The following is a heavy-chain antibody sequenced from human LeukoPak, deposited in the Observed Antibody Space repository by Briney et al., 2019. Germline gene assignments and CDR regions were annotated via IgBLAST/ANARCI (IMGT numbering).Heavy chain of an antibody. J-gene: IGHJ4*02. V-gene: IGHV3-7*01. CDR1: GFSFSAYW. CDR3: ARFGYVAAVDL. Sequence: GGSLRLSCAASGFSFSAYWMTWVRQAPGTGLEWVANINPAGTETYYVDPVKGRFTISRDNAKNLLYLQMNSQRAEDTAVYYCARFGYVAAVDLWGQGTLVTVSS. CDR2: INPAGTET. D-gene: IGHD2-15*01.